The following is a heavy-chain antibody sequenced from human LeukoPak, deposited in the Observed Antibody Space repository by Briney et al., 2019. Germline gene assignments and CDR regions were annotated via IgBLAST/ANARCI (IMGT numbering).Heavy chain of an antibody. CDR1: GGSISSYY. J-gene: IGHJ4*02. Sequence: PSETLSLTCTVSGGSISSYYWSWIRQPAGKGLEWIGRIYPSGGTDYNPSLKSRVTMSVDTSKNQFSLKLTSVTAADTAVYYCARDPPHITETVLDYFDFWGQGTLVTVSS. D-gene: IGHD1-20*01. CDR2: IYPSGGT. CDR3: ARDPPHITETVLDYFDF. V-gene: IGHV4-4*07.